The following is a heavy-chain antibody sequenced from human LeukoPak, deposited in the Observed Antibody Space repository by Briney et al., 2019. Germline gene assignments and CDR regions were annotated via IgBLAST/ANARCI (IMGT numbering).Heavy chain of an antibody. CDR3: ARAGAGYSGYDYRGGLDY. J-gene: IGHJ4*02. CDR1: GFTFSSYS. D-gene: IGHD5-12*01. V-gene: IGHV3-21*01. Sequence: PGGSLRLSCAASGFTFSSYSMNWVRQAPGRGLEWVSSISSSSSYIYYADSVKGRFTISRDNAKNSLYLQMNSLRAEDTAVYYCARAGAGYSGYDYRGGLDYWGQGTLVTVSS. CDR2: ISSSSSYI.